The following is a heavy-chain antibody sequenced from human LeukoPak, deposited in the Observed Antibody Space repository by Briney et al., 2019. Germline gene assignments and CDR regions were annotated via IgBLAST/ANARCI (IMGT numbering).Heavy chain of an antibody. V-gene: IGHV3-48*04. Sequence: HPGGSLRLSCVASGFTFSSYSMNWVRQAPGKGLEWVSYISSGSSTTYYVDSVKDRFTISRDNAKNSLYLQMNSLRAEDTAVYYCARVTYYYDSSGFRTFDYWGQGTLVTVSS. CDR3: ARVTYYYDSSGFRTFDY. J-gene: IGHJ4*02. CDR2: ISSGSSTT. CDR1: GFTFSSYS. D-gene: IGHD3-22*01.